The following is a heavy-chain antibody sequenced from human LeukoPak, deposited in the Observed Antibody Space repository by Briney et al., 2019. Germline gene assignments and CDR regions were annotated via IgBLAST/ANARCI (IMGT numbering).Heavy chain of an antibody. Sequence: PGGSLRLSCAASGFTVSNNYMNWVRQAPGKGLEWVSLIHSDGTTYYADSVKGRFTISRDNSKNTLYLQMNSLRAEDTAVYYCARGSRGAFDIWGQGTMVTVSS. J-gene: IGHJ3*02. CDR3: ARGSRGAFDI. CDR2: IHSDGTT. CDR1: GFTVSNNY. V-gene: IGHV3-53*01.